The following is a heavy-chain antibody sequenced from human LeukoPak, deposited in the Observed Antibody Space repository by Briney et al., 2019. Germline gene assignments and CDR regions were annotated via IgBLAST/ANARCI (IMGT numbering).Heavy chain of an antibody. J-gene: IGHJ4*02. V-gene: IGHV3-23*01. CDR2: ISGSGGST. D-gene: IGHD2-2*01. CDR1: GFTFSSYA. Sequence: PGGSLRLSCTASGFTFSSYAMSWVRQAPGKGLEWVSAISGSGGSTYYADSVKGRFTISRDNSKNTLYLQMNSLRAEDTAVYYCAKVKKHIVVVPAAPLDYWGQGTLATVSS. CDR3: AKVKKHIVVVPAAPLDY.